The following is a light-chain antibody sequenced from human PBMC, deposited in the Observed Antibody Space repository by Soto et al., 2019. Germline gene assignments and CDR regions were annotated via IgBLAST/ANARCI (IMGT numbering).Light chain of an antibody. Sequence: ETVMTQSPATLSVSPGERVTLSCRASQSVSSNLAWYQQKPGQAPRLLIYRASTRATGIPARFSSSGSGTEFTLTISSLQSEDFAVYYCQQHNNWPLTFGGGTKVEIK. CDR3: QQHNNWPLT. CDR2: RAS. V-gene: IGKV3-15*01. J-gene: IGKJ4*01. CDR1: QSVSSN.